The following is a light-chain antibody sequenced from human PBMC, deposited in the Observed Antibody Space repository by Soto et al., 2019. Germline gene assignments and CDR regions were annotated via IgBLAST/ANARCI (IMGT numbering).Light chain of an antibody. CDR2: DAS. Sequence: EIVLTQSPATLSLSPGERATLSCRASQSVSSYLAWYQQKPGQAPRLLIYDASNRATGIPARFSGSGSGTDFTLTISSLEPEDFAVYYCQQRSNWPPIFTFGPGTQVDSK. V-gene: IGKV3-11*01. CDR3: QQRSNWPPIFT. CDR1: QSVSSY. J-gene: IGKJ3*01.